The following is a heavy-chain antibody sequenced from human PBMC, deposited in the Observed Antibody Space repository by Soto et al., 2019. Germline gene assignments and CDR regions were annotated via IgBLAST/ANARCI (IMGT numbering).Heavy chain of an antibody. J-gene: IGHJ6*02. Sequence: SETLSLTCAVSGGSISSGGYSWSWIRQPPGKCLEWIGYIYHSGSTYYNPSLKSRVTISVDRSKNQFSLKLSSVTAADTAVYYCARDQRGLLWFGEPPYYYGMDVWGQGTTVTVYS. D-gene: IGHD3-10*01. CDR3: ARDQRGLLWFGEPPYYYGMDV. CDR2: IYHSGST. V-gene: IGHV4-30-2*01. CDR1: GGSISSGGYS.